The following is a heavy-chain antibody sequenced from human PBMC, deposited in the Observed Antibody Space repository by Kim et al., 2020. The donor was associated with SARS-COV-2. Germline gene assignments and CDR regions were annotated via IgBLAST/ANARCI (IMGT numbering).Heavy chain of an antibody. V-gene: IGHV3-30*04. CDR2: ISCDGSNK. J-gene: IGHJ4*02. CDR1: GFTFSSYA. D-gene: IGHD1-26*01. Sequence: GGSLRLSCAASGFTFSSYAMSWVRQAPGKGLEWVSVISCDGSNKYYADSVKGRFTISRDNSKNTLYLQMNSLRAEDTAVYYCARGYSGSYYYFDYWGQGTLVTVPS. CDR3: ARGYSGSYYYFDY.